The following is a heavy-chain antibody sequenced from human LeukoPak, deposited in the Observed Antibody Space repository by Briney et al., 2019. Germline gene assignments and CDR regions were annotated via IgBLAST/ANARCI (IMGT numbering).Heavy chain of an antibody. CDR2: INGDGTTT. J-gene: IGHJ4*02. CDR3: ARVGSGGNCN. CDR1: GFTFSSYW. D-gene: IGHD2-15*01. V-gene: IGHV3-74*01. Sequence: GGSLRLSCAASGFTFSSYWMHWVRQPPGKGPVWVSRINGDGTTTSYADSVKGRFTVSRDNAKNTLYLQMNSLRAEDTAVYYCARVGSGGNCNWGQGTLVTVSS.